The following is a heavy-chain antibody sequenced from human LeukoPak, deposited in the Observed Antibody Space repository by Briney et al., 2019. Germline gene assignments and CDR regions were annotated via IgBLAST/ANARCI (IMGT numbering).Heavy chain of an antibody. V-gene: IGHV3-23*01. CDR1: GFTFFNYA. D-gene: IGHD3-16*01. Sequence: PGGSLRLSCVASGFTFFNYAMTWVRQAPGKGLEWVSAISGSGDSTFNADSVKGRFTISRDNSKNTLYLQMNSLRAEDTAVYYCAKVGPRVYFDYWGQGTLVTVSS. CDR2: ISGSGDST. CDR3: AKVGPRVYFDY. J-gene: IGHJ4*02.